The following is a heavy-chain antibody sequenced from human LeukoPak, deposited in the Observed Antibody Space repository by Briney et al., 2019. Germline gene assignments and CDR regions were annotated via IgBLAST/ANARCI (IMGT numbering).Heavy chain of an antibody. Sequence: SQTLSLTCAISGDSVSSNSAAWNWIRQSPSRGLEWLGRTYYRSKWYNDYAVSVKSRITINPDTSKNQFSLQLNSVTPEDTAVYYCARGPDYYDSSGGYYFDYWGQGTLVTVSS. J-gene: IGHJ4*02. V-gene: IGHV6-1*01. CDR2: TYYRSKWYN. D-gene: IGHD3-22*01. CDR1: GDSVSSNSAA. CDR3: ARGPDYYDSSGGYYFDY.